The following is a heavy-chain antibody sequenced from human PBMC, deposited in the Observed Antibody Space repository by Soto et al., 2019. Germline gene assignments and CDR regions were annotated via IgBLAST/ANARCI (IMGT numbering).Heavy chain of an antibody. CDR1: GFTFSSYG. CDR2: ISYDGSNK. J-gene: IGHJ4*02. D-gene: IGHD5-18*01. CDR3: AKEGGYSYGIFDY. V-gene: IGHV3-30*18. Sequence: GGSLRLSCAASGFTFSSYGMHWVRQAPGKGLEWVAVISYDGSNKYYADSVKGRFTISRDNSKNTLYLQMNSLRAEDTAVYYCAKEGGYSYGIFDYWGQGTLVTVSS.